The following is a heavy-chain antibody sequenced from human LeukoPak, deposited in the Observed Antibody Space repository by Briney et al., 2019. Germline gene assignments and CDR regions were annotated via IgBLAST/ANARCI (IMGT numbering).Heavy chain of an antibody. V-gene: IGHV3-33*01. Sequence: PGGSLRLSCAASGFTFSSYGMHWVRQAPGKGLEWVAVIWYDGINKYYADSVKGRFTISRDNSKNTLYLQMNSLRAEDTAVYYCAREAYGLPYYYYYGMDVWGQGTTVTVSS. CDR2: IWYDGINK. J-gene: IGHJ6*02. CDR3: AREAYGLPYYYYYGMDV. D-gene: IGHD4-17*01. CDR1: GFTFSSYG.